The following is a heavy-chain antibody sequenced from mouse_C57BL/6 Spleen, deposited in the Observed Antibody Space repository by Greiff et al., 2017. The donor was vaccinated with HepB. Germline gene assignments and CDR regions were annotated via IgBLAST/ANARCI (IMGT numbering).Heavy chain of an antibody. J-gene: IGHJ2*01. CDR2: IYPRDGST. CDR3: ARNDGNYAFDY. CDR1: GYTFTSYD. Sequence: QVQLKESGPELVKPGASVKLSCKASGYTFTSYDINWVKQRPRQGLEWIGWIYPRDGSTKYNEKFKGKATLTVDTSSSTAYMELHSLTSEDSAVYFCARNDGNYAFDYWGQGTTLTVSS. V-gene: IGHV1-85*01. D-gene: IGHD2-1*01.